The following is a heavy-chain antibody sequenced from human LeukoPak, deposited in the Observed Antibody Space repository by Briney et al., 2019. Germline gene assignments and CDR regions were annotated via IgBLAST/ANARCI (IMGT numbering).Heavy chain of an antibody. CDR1: GGSISSYY. V-gene: IGHV4-4*07. J-gene: IGHJ4*02. CDR2: IYTSGST. D-gene: IGHD4-17*01. CDR3: ARGYCDYTVDY. Sequence: SETLSLTCTVSGGSISSYYWSWIRQPVGKGLEWIGRIYTSGSTNYNPSLKSQVTMSVVTSKTQFSLKLSSVTAAGTAVYYCARGYCDYTVDYWGQGTLVTVSS.